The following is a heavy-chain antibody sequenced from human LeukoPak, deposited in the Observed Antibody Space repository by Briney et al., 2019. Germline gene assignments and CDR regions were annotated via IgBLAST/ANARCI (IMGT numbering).Heavy chain of an antibody. D-gene: IGHD3-16*01. CDR2: ISYDGDNK. CDR1: GFILSSYA. Sequence: GRSLRLSCAASGFILSSYAMHWVRQTPGKGLEWVALISYDGDNKYYTDSVKGRFTFSRDNSKNTMYLQMNSLRPEDTAIYYCARDQPWGGLDIWGHGTPVTVSS. CDR3: ARDQPWGGLDI. J-gene: IGHJ3*02. V-gene: IGHV3-30-3*01.